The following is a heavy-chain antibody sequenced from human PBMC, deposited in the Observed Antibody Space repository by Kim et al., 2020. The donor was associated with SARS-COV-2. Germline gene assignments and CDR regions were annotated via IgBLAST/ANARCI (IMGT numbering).Heavy chain of an antibody. CDR2: IYYSGST. D-gene: IGHD4-17*01. V-gene: IGHV4-39*01. CDR1: GGSISSSSYY. Sequence: SETLSLTCTVSGGSISSSSYYWGWIRQPPGKGLEWIGSIYYSGSTYYNPSLKSRVTISVDTSKNQFSLKLSSVTAADTAVYYCARFRYTVTYFDYWGQGTLVTVSS. CDR3: ARFRYTVTYFDY. J-gene: IGHJ4*02.